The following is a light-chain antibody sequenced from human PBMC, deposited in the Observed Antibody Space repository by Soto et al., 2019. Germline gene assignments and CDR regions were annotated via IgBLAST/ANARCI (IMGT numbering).Light chain of an antibody. CDR1: QTVSSN. J-gene: IGKJ2*01. CDR3: HPRNNWPYT. V-gene: IGKV3-11*01. CDR2: DTS. Sequence: EIVLTQSPATLSLSPGERATLSCRASQTVSSNLGCYQQKPGQAPRLLIYDTSNRATGIPARFSGGGSGTDFTLTISSLESEDFAIYYGHPRNNWPYTVCQGTKLEIK.